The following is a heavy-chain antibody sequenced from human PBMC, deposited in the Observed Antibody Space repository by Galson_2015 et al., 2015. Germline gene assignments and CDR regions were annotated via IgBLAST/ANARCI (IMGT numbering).Heavy chain of an antibody. CDR2: INTHTGTP. CDR1: GYTFTSYT. CDR3: ARAGGYCFSTTCYGLDY. Sequence: SVKVSCKASGYTFTSYTMNWVQQAPGQGLEWIGWINTHTGTPTYAPGFTGQFVFSLDTSVSTAYLQISSLKAEDTAVYYCARAGGYCFSTTCYGLDYWGRGTLVTVSS. V-gene: IGHV7-4-1*02. J-gene: IGHJ4*02. D-gene: IGHD2-2*01.